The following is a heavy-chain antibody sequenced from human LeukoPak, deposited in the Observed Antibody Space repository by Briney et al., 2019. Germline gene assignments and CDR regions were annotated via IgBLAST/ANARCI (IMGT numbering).Heavy chain of an antibody. V-gene: IGHV1-69*04. J-gene: IGHJ4*02. D-gene: IGHD6-19*01. Sequence: GASVKASCKASGGTFSSYAISWVRQAPGQGLEWMGRIIPILGIANYAQKFQGRVTITADKSTSTAYMELSSLRSEDTAVYYCARIDSSGWQFDYWGQGTLVTVSS. CDR1: GGTFSSYA. CDR2: IIPILGIA. CDR3: ARIDSSGWQFDY.